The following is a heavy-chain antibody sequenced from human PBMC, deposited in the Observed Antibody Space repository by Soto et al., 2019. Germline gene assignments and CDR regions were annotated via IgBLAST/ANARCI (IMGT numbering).Heavy chain of an antibody. CDR2: IDPSDSYT. V-gene: IGHV5-10-1*01. CDR1: VYSFTSYW. Sequence: PGESLKISCKGSVYSFTSYWISWVRQMPGKGLEWMGRIDPSDSYTNYSPSFQGHVTISADKSISTAYLQWSSLKASDTAMYYCARQLGYYGSGSYYDYYGMDVWGQGTTVTVSS. CDR3: ARQLGYYGSGSYYDYYGMDV. J-gene: IGHJ6*02. D-gene: IGHD3-10*01.